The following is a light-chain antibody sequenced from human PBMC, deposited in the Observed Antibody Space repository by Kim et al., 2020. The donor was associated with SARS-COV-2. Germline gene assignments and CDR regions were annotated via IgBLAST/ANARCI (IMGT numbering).Light chain of an antibody. CDR2: LESSGNH. CDR3: ETWDNNTRV. V-gene: IGLV4-60*03. CDR1: SGHSGNI. J-gene: IGLJ3*02. Sequence: SVKLTCTLNSGHSGNIIAWHQQQPQKAHRYLMKLESSGNHNKGSGVPDRFSGSSSGADRYLTSSNLQSEDEADYYCETWDNNTRVFGGGTQLTVL.